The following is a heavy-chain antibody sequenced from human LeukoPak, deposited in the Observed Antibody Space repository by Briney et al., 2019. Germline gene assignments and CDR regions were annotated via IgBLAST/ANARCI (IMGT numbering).Heavy chain of an antibody. D-gene: IGHD4-11*01. Sequence: GASVKVSCKASGYTFTSYGISWVRQAPGQGPEWMGWISAYNGNTNYAQKLQGRVTMTTDTSTSTAYMELRSLRSDDTAVYYCARDPTTVTPDYFDYWGQGTLVTVSS. CDR2: ISAYNGNT. CDR3: ARDPTTVTPDYFDY. V-gene: IGHV1-18*01. J-gene: IGHJ4*02. CDR1: GYTFTSYG.